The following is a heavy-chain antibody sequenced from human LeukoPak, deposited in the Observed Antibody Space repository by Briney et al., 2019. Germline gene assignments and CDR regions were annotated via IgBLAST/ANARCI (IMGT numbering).Heavy chain of an antibody. CDR3: AKDQPITMVRGVGTSDAFDI. J-gene: IGHJ3*02. Sequence: SVKVSCKASGGTFSSYAISWVRQAPGQGLEWMGGIIPIFGTANYAQKFQGRVTITADESTSTAYMELSSLRSEDTAVYYCAKDQPITMVRGVGTSDAFDIWGQGTMVTVSS. V-gene: IGHV1-69*01. CDR2: IIPIFGTA. CDR1: GGTFSSYA. D-gene: IGHD3-10*01.